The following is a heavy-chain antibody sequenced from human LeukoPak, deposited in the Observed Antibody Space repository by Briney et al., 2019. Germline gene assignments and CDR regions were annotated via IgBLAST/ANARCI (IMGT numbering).Heavy chain of an antibody. CDR3: ARVGYGSGSYYTGTLEY. V-gene: IGHV4-34*01. CDR2: INHSGST. Sequence: SETLSLTCAVYGGSFSGYYWSWIRQPPGKGLEWIGEINHSGSTNYNPSLKSRVTISVDTSKNQFSLKLSSVTAADTAVYYCARVGYGSGSYYTGTLEYWGQGTLVTVSS. J-gene: IGHJ4*02. D-gene: IGHD3-10*01. CDR1: GGSFSGYY.